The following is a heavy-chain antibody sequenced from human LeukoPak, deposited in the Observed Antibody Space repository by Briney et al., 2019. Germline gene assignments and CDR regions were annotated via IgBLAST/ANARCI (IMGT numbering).Heavy chain of an antibody. V-gene: IGHV3-7*03. CDR2: IKQDGREI. CDR1: GFTCRTYW. CDR3: VKDLGSAITSALALDV. Sequence: GGSLRLSCAASGFTCRTYWMSRVRQAPGKGLEWVANIKQDGREIYYAASVKGRFTISRDNRKNLLHLQMNSLRPDDSAVYYCVKDLGSAITSALALDVWGQGTTVTVSS. D-gene: IGHD2-15*01. J-gene: IGHJ6*02.